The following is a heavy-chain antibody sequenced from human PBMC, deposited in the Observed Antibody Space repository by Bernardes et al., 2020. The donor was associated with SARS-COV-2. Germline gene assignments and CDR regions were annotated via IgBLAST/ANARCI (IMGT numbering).Heavy chain of an antibody. D-gene: IGHD7-27*01. CDR1: GFIFDDYA. V-gene: IGHV3-23*01. CDR2: ISGISGST. J-gene: IGHJ4*02. Sequence: GSLRLSCEASGFIFDDYAMSWVRQAPGKGLVWVSAISGISGSTYYAASVKGRFTISRDNSKNTVYLQMNSLRPEDTATYYCAKMGGWGGNELDYWGQGTLVTVSS. CDR3: AKMGGWGGNELDY.